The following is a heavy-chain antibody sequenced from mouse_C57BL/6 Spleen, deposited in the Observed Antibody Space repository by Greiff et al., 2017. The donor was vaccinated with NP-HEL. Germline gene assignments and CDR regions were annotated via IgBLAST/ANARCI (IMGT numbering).Heavy chain of an antibody. CDR1: GYTFTDYE. D-gene: IGHD2-1*01. V-gene: IGHV1-15*01. Sequence: VQLQQSGAELVRPGASVTLSCKASGYTFTDYEMHWVKQTPVHGLEWIGAIDPETGGTAYNQKFKGKAILTADKSSSTAYMELRSLTSEDSAVYYCTTYGNSFYFDYWGQGTTLTVSS. CDR3: TTYGNSFYFDY. J-gene: IGHJ2*01. CDR2: IDPETGGT.